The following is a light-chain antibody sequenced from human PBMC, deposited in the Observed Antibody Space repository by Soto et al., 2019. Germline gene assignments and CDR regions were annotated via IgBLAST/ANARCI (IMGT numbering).Light chain of an antibody. CDR1: QSVSSN. CDR3: QQYNNWPYT. Sequence: EIVMTQSPATLSVSPGERATLSCRASQSVSSNLAWYQQKPGQAPRPLIYGASTRAAGIPARVSGSGYGTVFTLTISSIQSEDFAVYYCQQYNNWPYTFGQGTKLEIK. V-gene: IGKV3-15*01. CDR2: GAS. J-gene: IGKJ2*01.